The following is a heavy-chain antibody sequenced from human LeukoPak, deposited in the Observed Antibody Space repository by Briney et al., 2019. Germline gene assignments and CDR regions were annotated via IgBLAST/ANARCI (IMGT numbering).Heavy chain of an antibody. CDR2: INWNGGST. V-gene: IGHV3-20*04. D-gene: IGHD2-2*01. CDR3: ARYCSSTSCYRAFDN. J-gene: IGHJ3*02. CDR1: GFTFDDYG. Sequence: GGSLRLSCAASGFTFDDYGMSWVRQAPGKGLEWVSGINWNGGSTGYADSVKGRFTISRDNAKNSLYLQMNSLRAEDTALYYCARYCSSTSCYRAFDNWGQGTMVTVSS.